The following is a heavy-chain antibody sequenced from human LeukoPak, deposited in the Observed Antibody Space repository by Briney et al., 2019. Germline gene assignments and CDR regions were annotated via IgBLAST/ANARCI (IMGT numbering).Heavy chain of an antibody. D-gene: IGHD2-15*01. J-gene: IGHJ4*02. CDR3: ARGQGYSHHYFDS. V-gene: IGHV1-8*01. Sequence: GASVKVSCKASGYTFSSYDVNWVRQTSGQGLEWMGWVNPLSGYTDYAQKFQGRISMTRDISISTVYMELSSLRSEDTAVYYCARGQGYSHHYFDSWGQGTLVAVSS. CDR2: VNPLSGYT. CDR1: GYTFSSYD.